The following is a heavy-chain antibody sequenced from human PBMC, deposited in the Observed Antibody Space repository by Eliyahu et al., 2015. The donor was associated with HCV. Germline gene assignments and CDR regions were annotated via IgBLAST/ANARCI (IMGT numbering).Heavy chain of an antibody. J-gene: IGHJ3*02. CDR3: AKDREDSSGSGDAFDI. V-gene: IGHV3-23*01. D-gene: IGHD3-22*01. CDR2: VSGSGGST. Sequence: GKGLEWVSGVSGSGGSTNYADSVKGRFTISRDNSKKSLYLQMNSLRAEDTAVYYCAKDREDSSGSGDAFDIWGQGTMVTVSS.